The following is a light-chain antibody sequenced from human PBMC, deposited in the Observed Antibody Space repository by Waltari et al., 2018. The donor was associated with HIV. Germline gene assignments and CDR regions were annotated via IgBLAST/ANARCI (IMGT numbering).Light chain of an antibody. CDR1: SGSIGRAD. J-gene: IGLJ3*02. Sequence: NFVLTQPHSVSESPGQTDIIPCTRRSGSIGRADVQWYQQRPGSSPSTVIYADYQRPSGVTVRLSGSVDSSSNSSSLTISGLRSDDGADYYCQSYHGTNWVFGGGTKLTVL. CDR3: QSYHGTNWV. CDR2: ADY. V-gene: IGLV6-57*01.